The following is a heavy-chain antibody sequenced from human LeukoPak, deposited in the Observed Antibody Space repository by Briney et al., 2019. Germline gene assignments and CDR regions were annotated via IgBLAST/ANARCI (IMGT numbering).Heavy chain of an antibody. J-gene: IGHJ4*02. Sequence: GGSLSLTCAASGFIFSSAAMTWVRQAPGKGLEWVSTITGSVDRTYYADTVKGRFTISRDYSKNTLHLQMNSLRVDDTAIYFCAKGPQVGSGYHPDYWGQGTLVTVSS. CDR2: ITGSVDRT. CDR1: GFIFSSAA. D-gene: IGHD3-22*01. V-gene: IGHV3-23*01. CDR3: AKGPQVGSGYHPDY.